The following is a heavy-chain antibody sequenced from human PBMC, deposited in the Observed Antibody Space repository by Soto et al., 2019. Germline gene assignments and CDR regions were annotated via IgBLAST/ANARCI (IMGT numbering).Heavy chain of an antibody. CDR1: GGSISSGGYY. J-gene: IGHJ6*02. CDR3: ARDHPIRYYTAPYYYGMDV. Sequence: SETLSLTCTVSGGSISSGGYYWSWIRQHPGKGLEWIGYIYYSGSTYYNPSLKSRVTISVDTSKNQFSLKLSSVTAADTAVYYCARDHPIRYYTAPYYYGMDVWGQGTTVTVYS. D-gene: IGHD3-10*01. V-gene: IGHV4-31*03. CDR2: IYYSGST.